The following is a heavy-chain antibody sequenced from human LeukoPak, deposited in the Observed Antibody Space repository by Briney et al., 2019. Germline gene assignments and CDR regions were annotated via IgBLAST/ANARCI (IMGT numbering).Heavy chain of an antibody. Sequence: PSETLSLTCAVYGGSFSGYYWSWIRQPPGKGLEWIGYIYYSGSTNYNPSLKSRVTISVDTSKNQFSLKLSSVTAADTAVYYCARAPGELGIDYWGQGTLVTVSS. D-gene: IGHD7-27*01. CDR2: IYYSGST. CDR1: GGSFSGYY. CDR3: ARAPGELGIDY. V-gene: IGHV4-59*01. J-gene: IGHJ4*02.